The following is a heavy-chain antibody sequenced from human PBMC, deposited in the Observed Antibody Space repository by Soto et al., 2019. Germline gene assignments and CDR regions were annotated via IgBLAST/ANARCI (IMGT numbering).Heavy chain of an antibody. D-gene: IGHD3-22*01. Sequence: GASVKVSCKASGYTFTSYGISWVRQAPGQGLEWMGWISAYNGNTNYAQKLQGRVTMTTDTSTSTAYMELRSLRSDDTAVYYCARDLLDYYDSSGNWFDPWGQGTLVTVSS. CDR1: GYTFTSYG. CDR2: ISAYNGNT. CDR3: ARDLLDYYDSSGNWFDP. V-gene: IGHV1-18*01. J-gene: IGHJ5*02.